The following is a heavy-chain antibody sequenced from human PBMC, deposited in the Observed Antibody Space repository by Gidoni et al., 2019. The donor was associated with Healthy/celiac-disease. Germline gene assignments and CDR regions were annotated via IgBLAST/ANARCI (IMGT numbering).Heavy chain of an antibody. CDR2: SNAGNGNT. J-gene: IGHJ6*02. CDR3: ARGGWGGMDV. Sequence: RLEWMGWSNAGNGNTKYSQEFQGRVTITRDTSASTAYMELSSLRSEDMAVYYCARGGWGGMDVWGRGTTVTVSS. V-gene: IGHV1-3*02. D-gene: IGHD3-16*01.